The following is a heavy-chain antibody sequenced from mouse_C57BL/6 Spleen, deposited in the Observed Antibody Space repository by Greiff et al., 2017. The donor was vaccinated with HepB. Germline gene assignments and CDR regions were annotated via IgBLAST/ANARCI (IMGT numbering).Heavy chain of an antibody. V-gene: IGHV1-80*01. J-gene: IGHJ3*01. D-gene: IGHD1-1*01. Sequence: QVQLKQSGAELVKPGASVKISCKASGYAFSSYWMNWVKQRPGKGLEWIGQIYHGDGDTNYNGKFKGKATLTADKSSSTAYMQLSSLTYEDSAVYFSAQDLGIHSGSSYGFAYWGQGTLVTVSA. CDR2: IYHGDGDT. CDR1: GYAFSSYW. CDR3: AQDLGIHSGSSYGFAY.